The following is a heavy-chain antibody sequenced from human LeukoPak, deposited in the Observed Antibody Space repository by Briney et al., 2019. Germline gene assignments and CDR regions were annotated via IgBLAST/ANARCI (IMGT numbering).Heavy chain of an antibody. CDR2: IKEDGSET. J-gene: IGHJ4*02. V-gene: IGHV3-7*01. Sequence: GGSLRLSCAASGFIFKKYWMNWVRQVPGKGLECLANIKEDGSETYYVDSVKGRFTISRDNAKNSLYLQMNSLRAEDTAVYYCARDRDIVLVPRALGYWGQGTLVTVSS. CDR3: ARDRDIVLVPRALGY. D-gene: IGHD2-2*01. CDR1: GFIFKKYW.